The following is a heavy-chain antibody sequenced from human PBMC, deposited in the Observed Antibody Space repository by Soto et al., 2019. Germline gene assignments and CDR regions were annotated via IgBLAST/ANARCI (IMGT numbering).Heavy chain of an antibody. CDR2: IYYSGST. J-gene: IGHJ4*02. Sequence: LSLTCSVSGGSITSGGYYWSWIRQHPGKGLQWMAYIYYSGSTSYNPALKSRLSVSADTSKNQISLQLSSVTAADTAVYYCARHPGGSGYYLHFDRWGQGTLVTVSS. D-gene: IGHD3-3*01. CDR3: ARHPGGSGYYLHFDR. CDR1: GGSITSGGYY. V-gene: IGHV4-31*03.